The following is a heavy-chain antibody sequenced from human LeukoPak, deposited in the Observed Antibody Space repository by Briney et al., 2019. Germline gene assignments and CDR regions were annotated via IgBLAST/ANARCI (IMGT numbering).Heavy chain of an antibody. Sequence: GGSLRLSCAASGFTFSSYAMSWVRQAPGKGLEWVSLISWDGGNTYYADSVKGRFTISRDKSKNSLYLQMSSLGIEDTALYYCARDKRFSSSYYYFDYWGQGTLVTVSS. CDR3: ARDKRFSSSYYYFDY. D-gene: IGHD6-13*01. V-gene: IGHV3-43*01. CDR2: ISWDGGNT. J-gene: IGHJ4*02. CDR1: GFTFSSYA.